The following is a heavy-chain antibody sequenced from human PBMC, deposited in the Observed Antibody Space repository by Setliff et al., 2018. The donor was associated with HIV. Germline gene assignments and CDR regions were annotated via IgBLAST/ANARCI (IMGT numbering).Heavy chain of an antibody. CDR3: ARVDLELSGDFCYMGV. CDR1: EITFSTYW. CDR2: LYDDGRT. V-gene: IGHV3-74*03. D-gene: IGHD1-7*01. J-gene: IGHJ6*03. Sequence: GGSLRLSCAASEITFSTYWMQWVRQAPGKGLVWVSLLYDDGRTSYADSVKGRFTISRDNAKNSLFLEMNSLRAEDTAVYYCARVDLELSGDFCYMGVWGKGTMVTVSS.